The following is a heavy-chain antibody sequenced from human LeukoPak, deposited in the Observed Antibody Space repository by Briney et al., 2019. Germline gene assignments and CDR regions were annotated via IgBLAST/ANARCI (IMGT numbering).Heavy chain of an antibody. J-gene: IGHJ4*02. CDR2: INHSGST. D-gene: IGHD3-16*01. Sequence: PSETLSLTCAVYGGSFSGYYWSWIRQPPGKGLEWIGEINHSGSTNYNPSFKSRVTISVGTSKNQFSLKLSSVTAADTAVYYCARGWGLANDYWGQGTLVTVSS. V-gene: IGHV4-34*01. CDR3: ARGWGLANDY. CDR1: GGSFSGYY.